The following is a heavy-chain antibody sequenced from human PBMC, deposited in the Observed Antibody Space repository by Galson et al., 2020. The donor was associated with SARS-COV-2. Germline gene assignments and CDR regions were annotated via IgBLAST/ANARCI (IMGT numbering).Heavy chain of an antibody. V-gene: IGHV3-21*01. Sequence: NSGGSLRLSCAASGFPFSTYSMNWVRLAPGKGLEWVPSISTSSSYTYYADSVMGRFSISRDNPRNSLYLQMNSLRAEDTAVYYCARDEGIRGYNYGRLYYGMDVWGQGTTVTVSS. CDR1: GFPFSTYS. CDR2: ISTSSSYT. CDR3: ARDEGIRGYNYGRLYYGMDV. J-gene: IGHJ6*02. D-gene: IGHD5-18*01.